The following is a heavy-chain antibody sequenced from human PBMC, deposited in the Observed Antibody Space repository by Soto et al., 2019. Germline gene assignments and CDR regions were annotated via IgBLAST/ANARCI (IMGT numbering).Heavy chain of an antibody. V-gene: IGHV4-34*01. D-gene: IGHD4-17*01. J-gene: IGHJ5*02. CDR1: GGSFSGYY. Sequence: SETLSLTCAVYGGSFSGYYWTWIRQPPGTGLEWIGEINHSGSTNYNPSLKIRVTISVDRSKNQFSLKLSSVTAADTAVYHCARFYGDYRNWFDPWGQGTLVTVS. CDR2: INHSGST. CDR3: ARFYGDYRNWFDP.